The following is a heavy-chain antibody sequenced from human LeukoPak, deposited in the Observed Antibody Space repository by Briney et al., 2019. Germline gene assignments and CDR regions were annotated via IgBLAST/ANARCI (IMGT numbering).Heavy chain of an antibody. V-gene: IGHV3-30*02. CDR2: IRYDGSNK. J-gene: IGHJ3*02. D-gene: IGHD1-26*01. Sequence: GGSLRLSCAASGFTFSSYSMNWVRQAPGKGLEWVAFIRYDGSNKYYADSVKGRFTISRDNSQKTLFLQMNSLRTADTAVYYCAQARGSYYGFDIWGQGTMVTVFS. CDR3: AQARGSYYGFDI. CDR1: GFTFSSYS.